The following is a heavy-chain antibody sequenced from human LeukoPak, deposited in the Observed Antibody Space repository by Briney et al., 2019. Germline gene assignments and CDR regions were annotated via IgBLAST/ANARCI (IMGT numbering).Heavy chain of an antibody. J-gene: IGHJ4*02. D-gene: IGHD6-19*01. V-gene: IGHV4-61*02. CDR3: ARAQYSSGRALMYYFDF. Sequence: SETLSRTCTVSGGSVSSGSYYWSWIRQPAGKGLEWIARIYTSGSTNYNPYLKSRVTMSVETSKNQFSLKLSSVTAADTAAYYCARAQYSSGRALMYYFDFWGQGTLVTVSS. CDR2: IYTSGST. CDR1: GGSVSSGSYY.